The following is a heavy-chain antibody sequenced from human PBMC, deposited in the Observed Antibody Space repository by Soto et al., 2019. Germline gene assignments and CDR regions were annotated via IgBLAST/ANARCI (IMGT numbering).Heavy chain of an antibody. V-gene: IGHV3-33*01. CDR1: GIRFRNSG. CDR2: ILSDGSSK. D-gene: IGHD2-2*01. CDR3: AIDTRVTSLHY. Sequence: QVQLVQSEGGVVQPGRSLRLSWVMSGIRFRNSGMHWVRQAPGKGLEWVAMILSDGSSKFYAVSVQGRFTTSRDNSMETMYLQMTTLRRKDTAIYYCAIDTRVTSLHYSGQGPLVPVSS. J-gene: IGHJ4*02.